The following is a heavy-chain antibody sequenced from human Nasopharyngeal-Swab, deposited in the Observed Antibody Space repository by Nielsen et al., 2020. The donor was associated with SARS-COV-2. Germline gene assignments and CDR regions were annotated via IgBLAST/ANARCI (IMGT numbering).Heavy chain of an antibody. CDR3: ASGQCVNGVCNPTDGLDV. J-gene: IGHJ6*02. D-gene: IGHD2-8*01. CDR1: GFSITYRF. CDR2: ITPFNGNA. Sequence: SVKVSCKASGFSITYRFLHWLRQAPGQALEWMGWITPFNGNAKYAQKFQGRVSITRDGSRTTASLELSSLRPDDTAMYFCASGQCVNGVCNPTDGLDVWGQGTSVTVS. V-gene: IGHV1-45*02.